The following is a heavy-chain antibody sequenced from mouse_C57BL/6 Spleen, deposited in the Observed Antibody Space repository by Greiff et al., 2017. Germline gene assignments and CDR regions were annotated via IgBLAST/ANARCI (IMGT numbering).Heavy chain of an antibody. D-gene: IGHD1-1*01. Sequence: EVKLMESGPGLVKPSQSLSLTCSVTGYSITSGYYWNWIRQFPGNKLEWMGYISYDGSNNYNPSLKNRISITRDTSKNQFFLKLNSVTTEDTATYYCARDYYDAQFAYWGQGTLVTVSA. CDR1: GYSITSGYY. V-gene: IGHV3-6*01. J-gene: IGHJ3*01. CDR3: ARDYYDAQFAY. CDR2: ISYDGSN.